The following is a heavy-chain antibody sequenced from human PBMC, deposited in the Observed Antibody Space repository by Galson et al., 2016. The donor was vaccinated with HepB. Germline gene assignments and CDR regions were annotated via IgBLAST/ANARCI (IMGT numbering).Heavy chain of an antibody. CDR1: YG. Sequence: YGIHWVRQAPGKGLEWVAVIWYDGANTYYADSVKGRFTISRDNSKNTLYLQMNSLRAEDTAVYYCARQAFTNWNPFDYWGQGTLVTVSS. D-gene: IGHD1-1*01. CDR3: ARQAFTNWNPFDY. J-gene: IGHJ4*02. V-gene: IGHV3-33*01. CDR2: IWYDGANT.